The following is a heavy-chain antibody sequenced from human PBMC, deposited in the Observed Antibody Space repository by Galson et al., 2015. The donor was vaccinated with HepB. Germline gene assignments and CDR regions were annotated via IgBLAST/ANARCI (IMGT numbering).Heavy chain of an antibody. CDR3: TTAIYNWNYVGYYYGMDV. CDR1: GFTFSNAW. V-gene: IGHV3-15*01. CDR2: IKSKTDGGTT. Sequence: SLRLSCAASGFTFSNAWMSWVRQAPGKGLEWVGRIKSKTDGGTTDYAAPVKGRFTISRDDSKNTLYLQMNSLKTEDTAVYYCTTAIYNWNYVGYYYGMDVWGQGTTVTVSS. J-gene: IGHJ6*02. D-gene: IGHD1-7*01.